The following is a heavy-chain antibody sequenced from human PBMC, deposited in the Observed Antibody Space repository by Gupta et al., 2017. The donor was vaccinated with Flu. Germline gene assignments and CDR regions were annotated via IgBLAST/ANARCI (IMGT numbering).Heavy chain of an antibody. V-gene: IGHV3-21*01. D-gene: IGHD6-19*01. J-gene: IGHJ4*02. CDR3: ARAWDGTVAGTFDY. CDR2: ISSSSSYI. Sequence: EVQLVESGGGLVKPGGSLRLSCAASGFTFNNYGMNWVRQAPGKGLEWVSTISSSSSYIDYADSVKGRFTISRHNAKNSLYLQMNSLRAEDTAVYYCARAWDGTVAGTFDYWGQGTLVTVSS. CDR1: GFTFNNYG.